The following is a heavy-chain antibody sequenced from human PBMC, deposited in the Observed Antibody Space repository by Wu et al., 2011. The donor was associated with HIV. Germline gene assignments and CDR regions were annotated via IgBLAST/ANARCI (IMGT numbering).Heavy chain of an antibody. CDR3: ARDRHPMVGPWYYYYYMDV. V-gene: IGHV1-18*01. J-gene: IGHJ6*03. CDR2: ISADNGDT. D-gene: IGHD3-10*01. CDR1: GYTFTSYG. Sequence: QVQLVQTGAEVKKPGASVKVSCKTSGYTFTSYGISWVRQAPGQGLEWMGWISADNGDTNYAQKLQGRVTMTTDTSTSTAYMELRSLRFDDTAVYYCARDRHPMVGPWYYYYYMDVLGKGPRSPSP.